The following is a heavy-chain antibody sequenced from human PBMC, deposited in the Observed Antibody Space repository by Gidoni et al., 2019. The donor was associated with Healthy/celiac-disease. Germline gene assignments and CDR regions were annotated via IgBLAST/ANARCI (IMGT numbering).Heavy chain of an antibody. CDR3: ARRYSSGWYPPQYFQH. CDR1: GGSFSSSSYY. D-gene: IGHD6-19*01. CDR2: IYYSGST. Sequence: LQLQESGPGLVQPSDTLSLTCPLSGGSFSSSSYYWGWIRQPPGKGLEWIGSIYYSGSTYYNTSLKSRVTISVDTSKNQFSLKLSSVTAADTAVYYCARRYSSGWYPPQYFQHWGQGTLVTVSS. J-gene: IGHJ1*01. V-gene: IGHV4-39*01.